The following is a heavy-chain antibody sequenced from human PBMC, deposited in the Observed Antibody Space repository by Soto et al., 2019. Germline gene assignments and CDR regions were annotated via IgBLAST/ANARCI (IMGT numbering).Heavy chain of an antibody. CDR3: AIAVGTTVTGLGHFDS. J-gene: IGHJ4*02. CDR1: GFTFNTYS. D-gene: IGHD4-17*01. CDR2: IWYDGTQK. Sequence: QVQLEESGGGVVQPGRSLRLSCEASGFTFNTYSMHWVRQPPGKGLEWLAAIWYDGTQKYYADSVKGRFIISRDNSKKTLYLEMNSLRAEDTAVDDCAIAVGTTVTGLGHFDSWGQGTLVTVSS. V-gene: IGHV3-33*01.